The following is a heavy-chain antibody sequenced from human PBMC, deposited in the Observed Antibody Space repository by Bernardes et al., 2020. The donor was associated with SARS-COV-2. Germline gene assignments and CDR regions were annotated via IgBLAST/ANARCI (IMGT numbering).Heavy chain of an antibody. CDR2: ISGSGGST. Sequence: GGSLRLSCAASGFTFSSYAMSWVRQAPGKGLEWVSAISGSGGSTYYADSVKGRFTISRDNSKNTLYLQMNSLRAEDTAVYYCAKGTWIQLWRYYFDYWGQGTLVTVSS. CDR3: AKGTWIQLWRYYFDY. D-gene: IGHD5-18*01. J-gene: IGHJ4*02. V-gene: IGHV3-23*01. CDR1: GFTFSSYA.